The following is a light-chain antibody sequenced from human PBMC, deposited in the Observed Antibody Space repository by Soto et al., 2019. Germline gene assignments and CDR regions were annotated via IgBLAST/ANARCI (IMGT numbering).Light chain of an antibody. CDR3: QQYDNLPT. J-gene: IGKJ4*01. CDR2: GAS. CDR1: QDISNY. Sequence: DILMTQSPSSLSASVGDRVTITCQASQDISNYLNWYQQKPGKAPKLLIYGASNLETGVPSRFSGSGSGTDFTFTISSLQPEDIATYYCQQYDNLPTFGGGTKVEI. V-gene: IGKV1-33*01.